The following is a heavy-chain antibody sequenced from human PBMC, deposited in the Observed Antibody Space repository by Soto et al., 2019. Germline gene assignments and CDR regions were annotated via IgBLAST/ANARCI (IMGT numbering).Heavy chain of an antibody. D-gene: IGHD3-22*01. CDR2: ISSSSSYI. J-gene: IGHJ5*02. CDR1: GFTFSSYS. CDR3: ARETKTNYYDSSGYYLNWFDP. V-gene: IGHV3-21*01. Sequence: EVQLVESGGGLVKPGWSLRLSCAASGFTFSSYSMNWVRQAPGKGLEWVSSISSSSSYIYYADSVKGRFTISRDNAKNSLYLQMNSLRAEDTAVYYCARETKTNYYDSSGYYLNWFDPWGQGTLVTVSS.